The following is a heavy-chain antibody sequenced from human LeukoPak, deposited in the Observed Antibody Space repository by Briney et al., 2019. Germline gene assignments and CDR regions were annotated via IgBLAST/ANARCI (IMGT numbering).Heavy chain of an antibody. J-gene: IGHJ3*02. CDR1: GGTFSSYA. Sequence: SVKVSCKASGGTFSSYAISWVRQAPGQGFEWMGGIIPIFGTANYAQKFQGRVTITTDESTGTAYMELSSLRSEDTAVYYCAREDGYNFSPYGAFDIWGQGTMVTVSS. V-gene: IGHV1-69*05. CDR3: AREDGYNFSPYGAFDI. D-gene: IGHD5-24*01. CDR2: IIPIFGTA.